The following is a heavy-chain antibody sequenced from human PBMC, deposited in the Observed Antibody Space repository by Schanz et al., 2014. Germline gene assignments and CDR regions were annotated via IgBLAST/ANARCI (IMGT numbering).Heavy chain of an antibody. Sequence: EVHLLESGGGLVQPGGSLRLSCAVSGFTVNTNYMSWVRQAPGKGLEWISSMYINSGSTQYADSVKGRFIISRDSSKNTLFLQMNSLRAEDTAVYFCARDGGRDGYNLAFDVWGQGTLXTVSS. J-gene: IGHJ3*01. CDR2: MYINSGST. V-gene: IGHV3-53*01. D-gene: IGHD5-12*01. CDR3: ARDGGRDGYNLAFDV. CDR1: GFTVNTNY.